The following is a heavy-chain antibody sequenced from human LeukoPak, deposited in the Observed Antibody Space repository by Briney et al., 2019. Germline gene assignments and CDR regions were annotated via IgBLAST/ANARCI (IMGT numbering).Heavy chain of an antibody. D-gene: IGHD5-18*01. V-gene: IGHV3-48*03. CDR2: ISSSGSTI. CDR3: ARDARGYGINYYYYYGMDV. J-gene: IGHJ6*02. CDR1: GFTFSSYE. Sequence: GGSLRLSCAASGFTFSSYEMNWVRQAPGKELEWVSYISSSGSTIYYADSVKGRFTISRDNAKNSLYLQMNSLRAEDTAVYYCARDARGYGINYYYYYGMDVWGQGTTVTVSS.